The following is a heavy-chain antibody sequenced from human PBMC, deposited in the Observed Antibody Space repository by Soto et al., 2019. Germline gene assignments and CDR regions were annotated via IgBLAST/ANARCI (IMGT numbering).Heavy chain of an antibody. V-gene: IGHV3-30-3*01. J-gene: IGHJ3*02. Sequence: PGGSLRLSCAASGFTFSSYAMHWVRQAPGKGLEWVAVISYDGSNKHYADSVKGRFTISRDNSKNTLYLQMNSLRAEDTAVYYCAREPIAAAGVVNDAFDIWGQGTMVTVSS. D-gene: IGHD6-13*01. CDR2: ISYDGSNK. CDR3: AREPIAAAGVVNDAFDI. CDR1: GFTFSSYA.